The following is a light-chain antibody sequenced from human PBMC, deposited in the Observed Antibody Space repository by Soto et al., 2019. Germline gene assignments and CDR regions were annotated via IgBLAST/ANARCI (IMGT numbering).Light chain of an antibody. V-gene: IGKV1-5*03. Sequence: DIQMTQSPSTLSASVGDRVTITCRASQSINSWLAWYQQKPGKAPNLLIYKASSLESGVPSRFSGSASGTEFSLTISSLQADYFATYYCQQYNESTWKFGQGTKFEIK. CDR1: QSINSW. J-gene: IGKJ1*01. CDR3: QQYNESTWK. CDR2: KAS.